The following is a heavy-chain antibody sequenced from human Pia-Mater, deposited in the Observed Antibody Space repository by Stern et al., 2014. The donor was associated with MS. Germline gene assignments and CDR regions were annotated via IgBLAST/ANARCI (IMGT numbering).Heavy chain of an antibody. Sequence: VQLVPSGGGVVQPGRSLRLSCAASGFTFSNYGMHWVRKGPGKGLEWVAVIWYDGSNKYYAEYVKGRFTISRDNYKTTSYMQTNSLRAEDTAVYYCARTDTSMFLSYWGQGTLVTVSS. V-gene: IGHV3-33*01. CDR3: ARTDTSMFLSY. J-gene: IGHJ4*02. CDR2: IWYDGSNK. D-gene: IGHD5-18*01. CDR1: GFTFSNYG.